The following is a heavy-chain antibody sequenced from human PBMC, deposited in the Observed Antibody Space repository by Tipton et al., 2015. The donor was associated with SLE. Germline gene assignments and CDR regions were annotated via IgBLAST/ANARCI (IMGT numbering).Heavy chain of an antibody. J-gene: IGHJ6*02. CDR2: IYPTMST. D-gene: IGHD2-21*02. CDR1: GDSISTGNYY. CDR3: ARGMVTWRGAIIGVDV. V-gene: IGHV4-61*02. Sequence: TLSLTCTVSGDSISTGNYYWSWIRQSAGKGLEWIGRIYPTMSTNYNPPLKSQVTMSIDPAKNQFSLKLTSVTAADTAVYYCARGMVTWRGAIIGVDVWGQGTTVNVSS.